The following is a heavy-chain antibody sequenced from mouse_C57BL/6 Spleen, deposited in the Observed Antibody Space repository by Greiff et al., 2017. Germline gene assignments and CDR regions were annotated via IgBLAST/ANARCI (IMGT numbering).Heavy chain of an antibody. CDR1: GFSLTNYG. V-gene: IGHV2-3*01. CDR3: AKGGPLYAMDY. D-gene: IGHD6-1*01. CDR2: IWGDGNT. J-gene: IGHJ4*01. Sequence: QVQLKESGPGLVAPSQSLSITCTVSGFSLTNYGVRWVRQPPGKGLEWLGVIWGDGNTNYHSALISRLCISKDNSKSQVFLKLNSLQTDDTATYYCAKGGPLYAMDYWGQGTSVTVSS.